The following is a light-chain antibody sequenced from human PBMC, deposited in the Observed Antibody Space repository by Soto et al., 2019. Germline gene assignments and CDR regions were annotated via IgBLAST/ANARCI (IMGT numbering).Light chain of an antibody. V-gene: IGKV3-15*01. Sequence: EIVLTQSPGTLSLSPGERATLSCRASQSLSNNIYLAWYQQKPGQAPRLLIYGISTRATGIPTRFSGSGAGTEFTLTISSLQSEDFAVYYCQQYINWPRTFGQGTKVDIK. J-gene: IGKJ1*01. CDR1: QSLSNN. CDR3: QQYINWPRT. CDR2: GIS.